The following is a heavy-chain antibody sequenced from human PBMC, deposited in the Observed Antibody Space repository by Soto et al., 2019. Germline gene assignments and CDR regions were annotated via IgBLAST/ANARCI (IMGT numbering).Heavy chain of an antibody. Sequence: GASVKVSCKASGYTFTSYGISWVRQAPGQGLEWMGWISAYNGNTNYAQKLQGRVTMTTDTSTSTAYMELRSLRSDDTAVYYCARDLGSAAAGPTNWFDPWGQGTLVTVSS. D-gene: IGHD6-13*01. CDR3: ARDLGSAAAGPTNWFDP. CDR1: GYTFTSYG. CDR2: ISAYNGNT. V-gene: IGHV1-18*01. J-gene: IGHJ5*02.